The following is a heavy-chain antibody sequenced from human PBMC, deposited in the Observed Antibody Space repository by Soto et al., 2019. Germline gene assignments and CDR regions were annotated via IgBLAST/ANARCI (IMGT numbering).Heavy chain of an antibody. CDR2: ISGSGGST. CDR3: AKDIYGSGSYYRGYGMDV. CDR1: GFTFSSYA. Sequence: EVQLLESGGGLVQPGGSLRLSCAASGFTFSSYAMSWVRQAPGKGLEWVSAISGSGGSTYYADSVKGRFTISRDNSKNTLYLQMNSLRAEDTAVYYCAKDIYGSGSYYRGYGMDVWGQGTTVTASS. D-gene: IGHD3-10*01. J-gene: IGHJ6*02. V-gene: IGHV3-23*01.